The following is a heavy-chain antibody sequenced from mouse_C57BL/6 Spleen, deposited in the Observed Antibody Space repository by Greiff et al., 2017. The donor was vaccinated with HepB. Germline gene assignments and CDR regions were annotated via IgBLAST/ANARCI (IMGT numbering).Heavy chain of an antibody. V-gene: IGHV5-12*01. CDR3: ARQGVYDYEAYWYFDV. Sequence: DVMLVESGGGLVQPGGSLKLSCAASGFTFSDYYMYWVRQTPEKRLEWVAYISNGGGSTYYPDTVKGRFTISRDNAKNTLYLQMSRLKSEDTAMYYCARQGVYDYEAYWYFDVWGTGTTVTVSS. J-gene: IGHJ1*03. CDR2: ISNGGGST. D-gene: IGHD2-4*01. CDR1: GFTFSDYY.